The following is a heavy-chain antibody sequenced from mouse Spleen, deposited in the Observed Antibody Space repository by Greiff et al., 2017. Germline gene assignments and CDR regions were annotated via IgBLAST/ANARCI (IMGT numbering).Heavy chain of an antibody. J-gene: IGHJ4*01. V-gene: IGHV14-3*01. CDR1: GFNFTNSY. Sequence: VQLKQSGAELVRPGASVKLSCTASGFNFTNSYMHWVKQRPEQGLEWIGRIDPANGNTKYAPKFQGKATITADTSSNTAYLQLSSLTSEATANNYCDKCGDYDDYAMDYWGQGTTVTVSS. CDR2: IDPANGNT. CDR3: DKCGDYDDYAMDY. D-gene: IGHD2-4*01.